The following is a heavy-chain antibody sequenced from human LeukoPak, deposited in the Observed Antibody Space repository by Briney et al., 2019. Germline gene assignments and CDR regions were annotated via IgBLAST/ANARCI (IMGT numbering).Heavy chain of an antibody. Sequence: ASVKVSCKASGYIFTDYYMHWVRQAPGQELGWMGRINPNSGGTNYAQKFQGRVTMTRDTSISTAYMELSRLRSDDTAVYYCARNRIAVAGTPYWGQGTLVTVSS. CDR2: INPNSGGT. CDR3: ARNRIAVAGTPY. V-gene: IGHV1-2*06. D-gene: IGHD6-19*01. CDR1: GYIFTDYY. J-gene: IGHJ4*02.